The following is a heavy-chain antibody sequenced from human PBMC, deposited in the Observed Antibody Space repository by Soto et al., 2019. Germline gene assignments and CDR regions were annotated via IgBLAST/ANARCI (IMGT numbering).Heavy chain of an antibody. CDR1: GLIFTNFW. CDR2: IDTSGSST. D-gene: IGHD6-13*01. J-gene: IGHJ4*02. CDR3: AKDSWYFDL. Sequence: GGSLRLSCEPSGLIFTNFWMHWVRQVPGKGLVWVSRIDTSGSSTSYADSVKGRFTISRDNAKNTVSLQMNSLRAEDTGVYYCAKDSWYFDLWSQGSLVTVSS. V-gene: IGHV3-74*01.